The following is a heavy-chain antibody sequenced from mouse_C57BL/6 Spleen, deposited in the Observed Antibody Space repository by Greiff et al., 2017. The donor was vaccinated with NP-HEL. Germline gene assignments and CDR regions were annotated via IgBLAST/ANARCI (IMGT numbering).Heavy chain of an antibody. D-gene: IGHD1-1*01. CDR3: ERGGFTTVEFAY. Sequence: QVQLQQPGAELVRPGSSVKLSCKASGYTFTSYWMHWVKQRPIQGLEWIGNIDPSDSDTHYNQKFKDKATLTVDKSSSTAYMQLSSLTAEDSAVYCCERGGFTTVEFAYWGQGTLVTVST. CDR1: GYTFTSYW. J-gene: IGHJ3*01. CDR2: IDPSDSDT. V-gene: IGHV1-52*01.